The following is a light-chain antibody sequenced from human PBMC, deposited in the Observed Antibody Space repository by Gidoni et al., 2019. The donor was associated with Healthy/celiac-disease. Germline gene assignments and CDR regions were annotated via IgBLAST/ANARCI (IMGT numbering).Light chain of an antibody. J-gene: IGKJ5*01. Sequence: DIQMTQSPSTLSASEGDRVTITCRASQSISSWLAWYQQKPGKAPKLLIYDASSLESGVPSRFSGSGSGTEFTLTISSLQPDDFATYYCQQYNSYSITCGQGTRLEIK. CDR1: QSISSW. CDR2: DAS. V-gene: IGKV1-5*01. CDR3: QQYNSYSIT.